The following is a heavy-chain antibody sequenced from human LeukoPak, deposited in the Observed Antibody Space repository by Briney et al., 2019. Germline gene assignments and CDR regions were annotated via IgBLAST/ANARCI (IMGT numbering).Heavy chain of an antibody. J-gene: IGHJ4*02. CDR2: IYHSGST. V-gene: IGHV4-30-2*01. D-gene: IGHD5-18*01. CDR1: GGSISSGGYS. CDR3: ARPTRYGYSGFDY. Sequence: SETLSLTCAVSGGSISSGGYSWSWIRQPPGKGLEWIGYIYHSGSTYYNPSLKSRVTISVDRSKNQFSLKLSSVTAADTAVYYCARPTRYGYSGFDYWGQGTLVTVP.